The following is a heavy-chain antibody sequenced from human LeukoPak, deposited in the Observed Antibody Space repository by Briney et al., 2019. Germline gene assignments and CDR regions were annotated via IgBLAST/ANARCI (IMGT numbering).Heavy chain of an antibody. V-gene: IGHV3-23*01. Sequence: GGSLRLSCAASGFTFSSYAMSWVRQAPGKGLEWVSGISGSGGSTYYADSVKGRFTISRHNSKNTLYLQMNNLRTEDTAVYYCARGKKWLRDYWGQGTLVTVSS. CDR1: GFTFSSYA. CDR2: ISGSGGST. J-gene: IGHJ4*02. CDR3: ARGKKWLRDY. D-gene: IGHD6-19*01.